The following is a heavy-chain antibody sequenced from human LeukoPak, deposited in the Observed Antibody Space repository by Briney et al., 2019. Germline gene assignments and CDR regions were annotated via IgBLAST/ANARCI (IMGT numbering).Heavy chain of an antibody. CDR2: ISGSGGST. D-gene: IGHD1-26*01. V-gene: IGHV3-23*01. CDR1: GFVFSIYT. J-gene: IGHJ4*02. CDR3: AKKWGVGTTTLDYFDY. Sequence: GGSLRLSCSASGFVFSIYTMYWVRQAPGKGLEWVSGISGSGGSTYYADSVKGRFTISRDNSKNTLYLQMNSLTDEDTAVYYCAKKWGVGTTTLDYFDYWGQGTLVTVSS.